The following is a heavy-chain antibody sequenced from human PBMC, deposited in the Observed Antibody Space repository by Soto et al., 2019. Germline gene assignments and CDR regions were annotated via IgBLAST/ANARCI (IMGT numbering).Heavy chain of an antibody. CDR1: GFTFSSYG. Sequence: VQLVESGGGVVQPGRSLRLSCAASGFTFSSYGMHWVRQAPGKGLEWVAVISYDGSNKYYADSVKGRFTISRDNSKNTLYLQMNSLRAEDTAVYYCAKDLDYGSGSYYGFDYWGQGTLVTVSS. D-gene: IGHD3-10*01. CDR2: ISYDGSNK. V-gene: IGHV3-30*18. J-gene: IGHJ4*02. CDR3: AKDLDYGSGSYYGFDY.